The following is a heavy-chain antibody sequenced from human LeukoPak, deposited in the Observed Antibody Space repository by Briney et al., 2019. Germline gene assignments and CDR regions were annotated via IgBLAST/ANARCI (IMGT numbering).Heavy chain of an antibody. CDR1: GFTVSSNY. CDR3: ARTLLTLPPHWYFDL. CDR2: IYSGGST. Sequence: GGSLTLSCAASGFTVSSNYMSWVRQAPGKGLEWVSVIYSGGSTYHADSVKGRFTISRDNSKNTLYLQMNSLRAEDTAVYYCARTLLTLPPHWYFDLWGRGTLVTVSS. J-gene: IGHJ2*01. V-gene: IGHV3-66*01. D-gene: IGHD4/OR15-4a*01.